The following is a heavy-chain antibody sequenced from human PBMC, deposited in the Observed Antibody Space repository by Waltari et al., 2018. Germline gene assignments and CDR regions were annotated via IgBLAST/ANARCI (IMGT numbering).Heavy chain of an antibody. CDR1: GYTFTNYA. V-gene: IGHV1-3*01. CDR2: SNAGNGNT. D-gene: IGHD6-13*01. Sequence: QVQVVQSGAEVKKPGASVKDSGKASGYTFTNYAMHWVRQAPGQRLEGMGWSNAGNGNTKYSQKFQGRVSFTRDKSASTAYMELSSVRSEDTAVYYCARGHSSSWFGAFDIWSQGTMVTVSS. CDR3: ARGHSSSWFGAFDI. J-gene: IGHJ3*02.